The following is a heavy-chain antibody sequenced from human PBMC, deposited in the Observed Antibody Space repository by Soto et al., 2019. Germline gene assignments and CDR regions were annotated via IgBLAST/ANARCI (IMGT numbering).Heavy chain of an antibody. D-gene: IGHD5-18*01. J-gene: IGHJ4*02. CDR3: AVPHGYSYGPRFDY. Sequence: QLQLPESGPGLVKPSETLSLTCTVSGGSISSSSYYWGWIRQPPGKGLEWIGSIYYSGSTYYNPSLKSRVTISVDTSKNQFSLKLSSVTAADTAVYYCAVPHGYSYGPRFDYWGQGTLVTVSS. CDR1: GGSISSSSYY. V-gene: IGHV4-39*01. CDR2: IYYSGST.